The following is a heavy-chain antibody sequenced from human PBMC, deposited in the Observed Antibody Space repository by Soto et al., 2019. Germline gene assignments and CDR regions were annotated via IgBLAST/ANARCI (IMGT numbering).Heavy chain of an antibody. D-gene: IGHD4-17*01. Sequence: QVQLVESGGGVVQPGRSLRLSCVASGFTLSSVGMHWVRQAPGKGLEWVAMIWSDGSKTYYGHSVNGRFTISRGTFRNSVYLKMDSLTSEHSVVYCCARNYADHVYDDWGEGTLVTVSS. J-gene: IGHJ4*02. V-gene: IGHV3-33*01. CDR2: IWSDGSKT. CDR1: GFTLSSVG. CDR3: ARNYADHVYDD.